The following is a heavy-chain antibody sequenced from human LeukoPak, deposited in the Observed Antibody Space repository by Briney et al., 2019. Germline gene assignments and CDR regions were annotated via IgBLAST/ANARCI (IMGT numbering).Heavy chain of an antibody. V-gene: IGHV3-9*01. CDR1: GFTFSSYA. J-gene: IGHJ6*03. CDR3: AKAKTYYYYMDV. Sequence: HSGGSLRLSCAASGFTFSSYAMHWVRQAPGKGLEWVSGISWNSGSIGYADSVKGRFTISRDNAKNSLYLQMNSLRAEDTALYYCAKAKTYYYYMDVWGKGTTVTISS. CDR2: ISWNSGSI.